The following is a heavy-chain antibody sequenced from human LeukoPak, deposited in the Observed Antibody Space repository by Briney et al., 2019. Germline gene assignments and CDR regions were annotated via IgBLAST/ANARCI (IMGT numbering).Heavy chain of an antibody. J-gene: IGHJ5*01. Sequence: GGSLRLSCAASGFTFSSYGMRWVRQAPGKGLEWVTFIRYDGSNKYYADSVKGRFTISRDNSKNTLYLQMNSLRAEDTAVFYCARARRSGGITMVRGVKDRGWFDSWGQGILVTVSS. CDR2: IRYDGSNK. D-gene: IGHD3-10*01. CDR3: ARARRSGGITMVRGVKDRGWFDS. V-gene: IGHV3-30*02. CDR1: GFTFSSYG.